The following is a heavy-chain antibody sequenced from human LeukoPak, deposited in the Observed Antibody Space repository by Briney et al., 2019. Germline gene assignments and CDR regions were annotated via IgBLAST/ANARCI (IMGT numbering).Heavy chain of an antibody. CDR1: GFTFSSYS. V-gene: IGHV3-21*01. CDR2: ISSSSSYI. CDR3: ARGYGDYPLYFDY. Sequence: GASLRLSCAASGFTFSSYSMNWVRQAGGKGLELVSSISSSSSYIYYADSVKGRFTISRDNAKNSLYLQMNSLRAEDTAVYYCARGYGDYPLYFDYWGQGTLVTVSS. J-gene: IGHJ4*02. D-gene: IGHD4-17*01.